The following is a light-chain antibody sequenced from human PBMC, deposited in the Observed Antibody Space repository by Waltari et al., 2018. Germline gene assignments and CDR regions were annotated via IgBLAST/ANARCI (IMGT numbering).Light chain of an antibody. Sequence: QSALTQPASVSGSPGQSITISCPGTNSDVGGYDYVSWYQPHPGKAPKLMIYEVRNRPAGVSSRFSGSKSGNTASLTISGLQAEDEADYCCSSYTSSNTVFGGGTKLTVL. CDR1: NSDVGGYDY. CDR2: EVR. CDR3: SSYTSSNTV. V-gene: IGLV2-14*01. J-gene: IGLJ2*01.